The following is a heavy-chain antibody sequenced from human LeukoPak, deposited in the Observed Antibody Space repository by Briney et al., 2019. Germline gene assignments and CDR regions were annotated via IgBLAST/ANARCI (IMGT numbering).Heavy chain of an antibody. CDR2: ISAYNGNT. V-gene: IGHV1-18*01. CDR3: ARFVYYGSGSYHAYYYYYYMDV. Sequence: ASVKVSCKASGYTFTSYGISWVRQAPGQGLEWMGWISAYNGNTNYAQKLQGRVTMTTDTSTSTAYMELRSLRSDDTAVYYCARFVYYGSGSYHAYYYYYYMDVWGKGTTVIISS. CDR1: GYTFTSYG. J-gene: IGHJ6*03. D-gene: IGHD3-10*01.